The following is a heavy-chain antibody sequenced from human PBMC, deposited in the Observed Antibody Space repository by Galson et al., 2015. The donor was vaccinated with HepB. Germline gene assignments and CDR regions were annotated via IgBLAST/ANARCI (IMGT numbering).Heavy chain of an antibody. D-gene: IGHD3-10*01. Sequence: SVKVSCKASGYTFTGYYMHWVRQAPGQGPEWMGWINPNSGGTNYAQKFQGWVTMTRDTSISTAYMELSRLRSDDTAVYYCARAPITMVRGVIIARKYFDYWGQGTLVTVSS. CDR1: GYTFTGYY. CDR3: ARAPITMVRGVIIARKYFDY. V-gene: IGHV1-2*04. CDR2: INPNSGGT. J-gene: IGHJ4*02.